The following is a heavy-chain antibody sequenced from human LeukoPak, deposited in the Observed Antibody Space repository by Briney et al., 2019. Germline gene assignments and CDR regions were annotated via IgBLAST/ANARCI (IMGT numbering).Heavy chain of an antibody. CDR2: ISYDGSNK. D-gene: IGHD3-10*01. V-gene: IGHV3-30*18. J-gene: IGHJ4*02. Sequence: GGSLRLSCAASGFTFSSYGMHWVRQAPGKGLEWVAVISYDGSNKYYADSVKGRFTISRGNSKNTLYLQMNSLRAEDTAVYYCAKDGDGSADYWGQGTLVTVSS. CDR3: AKDGDGSADY. CDR1: GFTFSSYG.